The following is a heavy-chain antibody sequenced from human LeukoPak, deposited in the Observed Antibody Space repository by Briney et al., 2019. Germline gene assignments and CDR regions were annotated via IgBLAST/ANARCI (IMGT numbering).Heavy chain of an antibody. CDR2: IDPSDSYT. J-gene: IGHJ4*02. Sequence: GESLRISCKGSGYSFTSYWISWVRQMPGKGLEWMGRIDPSDSYTNYSPSFQGHVTISADKSINTAYLQWSSLKASDTAMYYCARLRTDYYDSSGYFDYWGQGTLVTVSS. CDR1: GYSFTSYW. D-gene: IGHD3-22*01. CDR3: ARLRTDYYDSSGYFDY. V-gene: IGHV5-10-1*01.